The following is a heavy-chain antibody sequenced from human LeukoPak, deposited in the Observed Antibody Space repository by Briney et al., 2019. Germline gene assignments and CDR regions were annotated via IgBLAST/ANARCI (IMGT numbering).Heavy chain of an antibody. CDR1: GFTFSDYG. Sequence: PGRSLRLSCAASGFTFSDYGMHWARLAPGKGLEWVAHISHDGSSQNYADSVQGRFTISRDNSKNTVDLQMNGLRAEDTAVYYCAKDGPLPYTSTSFGRHFLEYWGQGTLVTVSS. J-gene: IGHJ4*02. CDR3: AKDGPLPYTSTSFGRHFLEY. V-gene: IGHV3-30*18. CDR2: ISHDGSSQ. D-gene: IGHD6-13*01.